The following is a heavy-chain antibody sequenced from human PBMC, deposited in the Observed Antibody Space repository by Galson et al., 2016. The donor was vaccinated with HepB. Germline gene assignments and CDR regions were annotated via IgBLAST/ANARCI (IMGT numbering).Heavy chain of an antibody. CDR2: TYYRSEWHF. J-gene: IGHJ1*01. Sequence: CAISGDSVSNNNGAWNWIRQSPSRGLEWLGRTYYRSEWHFNYAASVNGRISINSDTSKNQFSLHLSSVTPADTATYYCASGWALASWGQGTPVIVSS. D-gene: IGHD6-19*01. CDR1: GDSVSNNNGA. CDR3: ASGWALAS. V-gene: IGHV6-1*01.